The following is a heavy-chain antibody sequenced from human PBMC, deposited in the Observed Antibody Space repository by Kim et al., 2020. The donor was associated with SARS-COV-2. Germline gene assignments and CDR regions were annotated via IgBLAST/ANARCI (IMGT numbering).Heavy chain of an antibody. Sequence: SVKVSCKASGFTFTRSAVHWVRQARGQRLEWMGRVVVGSGSTTFAQRFQQRVNITRDLSTTTAYMDLSSLGVDDTAVYYCVAAISGIAAADTFDLWGQGTLVTVSS. V-gene: IGHV1-58*01. CDR2: VVVGSGST. CDR1: GFTFTRSA. D-gene: IGHD6-13*01. CDR3: VAAISGIAAADTFDL. J-gene: IGHJ4*02.